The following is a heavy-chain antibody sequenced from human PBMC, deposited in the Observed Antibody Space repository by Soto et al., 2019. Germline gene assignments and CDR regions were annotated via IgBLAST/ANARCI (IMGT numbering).Heavy chain of an antibody. V-gene: IGHV3-48*01. CDR2: ISSGSNTI. CDR3: ATNRVGRVVVKARGGFDI. J-gene: IGHJ3*02. CDR1: GITFSSYS. Sequence: EVQVVESGGGLVQPGGSLRLSCAASGITFSSYSINWVRQAPGKGLEWISYISSGSNTIFYADSVRGRFTVSSDNAKNSRFLQMNGLEAQETALYYCATNRVGRVVVKARGGFDIWGQGTMVTVSS. D-gene: IGHD3-16*02.